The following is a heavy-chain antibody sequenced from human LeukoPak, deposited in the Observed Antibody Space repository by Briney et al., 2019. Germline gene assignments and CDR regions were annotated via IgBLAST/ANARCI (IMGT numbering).Heavy chain of an antibody. Sequence: SQTLSLTCAVSGDSISSGGYSWNWIRQPPGKGLEWIGSIYYSGNTYYNPSLKTRVTISLDRSKNQFSLKLSSVTAADTAVYYCASRKAWPRGPFDYWGQGTLVTVSS. V-gene: IGHV4-30-2*01. CDR3: ASRKAWPRGPFDY. CDR1: GDSISSGGYS. J-gene: IGHJ4*02. CDR2: IYYSGNT.